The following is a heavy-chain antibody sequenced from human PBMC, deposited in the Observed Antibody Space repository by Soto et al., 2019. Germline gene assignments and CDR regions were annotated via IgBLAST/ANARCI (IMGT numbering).Heavy chain of an antibody. CDR2: ISGSGGST. V-gene: IGHV3-23*01. CDR1: GFTFSSYA. J-gene: IGHJ6*02. Sequence: EVQLLESGGGLVQPGGSLRLSCAASGFTFSSYAMSWVRQAPGKGLEWVSAISGSGGSTYYADSVKGRFTISRDNSKNTLYLQMNSLRAEDTAVYYCAKEAASDYYYYYGMDVWGQGTTVTVSS. CDR3: AKEAASDYYYYYGMDV.